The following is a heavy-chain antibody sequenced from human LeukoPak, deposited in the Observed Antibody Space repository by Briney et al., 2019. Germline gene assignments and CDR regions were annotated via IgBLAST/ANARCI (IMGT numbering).Heavy chain of an antibody. Sequence: GGSLRLSCAASAFTCSSYSMNWVRQAPGKGLERVSYIGSSGSTIYYADSVKGRFTNSRDNAKNSLYLQMNSLRAEDTAVYYCARDIRYCSSTSCYAEGADYWGQGTLVTVSS. CDR2: IGSSGSTI. J-gene: IGHJ4*02. CDR3: ARDIRYCSSTSCYAEGADY. V-gene: IGHV3-48*04. D-gene: IGHD2-2*01. CDR1: AFTCSSYS.